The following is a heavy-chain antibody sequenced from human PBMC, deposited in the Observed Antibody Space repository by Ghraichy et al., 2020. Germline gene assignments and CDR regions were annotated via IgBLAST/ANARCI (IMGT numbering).Heavy chain of an antibody. Sequence: GGSLRLSCAASGFTFSSYWMHWVRQAPGKGLVWVSRISPDGSYTNHADSVKGRFTISRDNAKNTLYLQVNTLRAEDTAVYYCARDLNWNFDSWGQGTLVTVSS. CDR1: GFTFSSYW. V-gene: IGHV3-74*01. CDR3: ARDLNWNFDS. J-gene: IGHJ4*02. CDR2: ISPDGSYT. D-gene: IGHD1-1*01.